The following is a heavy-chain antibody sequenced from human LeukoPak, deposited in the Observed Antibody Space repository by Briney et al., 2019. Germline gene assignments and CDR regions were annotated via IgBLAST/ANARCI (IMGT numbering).Heavy chain of an antibody. J-gene: IGHJ4*02. D-gene: IGHD5-18*01. CDR1: EFAFSTYN. V-gene: IGHV3-23*01. CDR3: GKGNTASRPGFVD. Sequence: GGSLRLSCAASEFAFSTYNMNWVRQAPGKGLEWVSSISGSGDSVFYADSVKGRFTISRDNSLNTLHLQMNSLRAEDTAFYYCGKGNTASRPGFVDWGQGTLVTVSS. CDR2: ISGSGDSV.